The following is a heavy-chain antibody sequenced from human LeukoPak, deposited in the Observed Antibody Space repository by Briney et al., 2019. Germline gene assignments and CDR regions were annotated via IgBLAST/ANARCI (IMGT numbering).Heavy chain of an antibody. J-gene: IGHJ4*02. V-gene: IGHV1-69*13. D-gene: IGHD3/OR15-3a*01. CDR2: IIPIFGTA. CDR3: ARETFGTGGGVVDY. CDR1: GYTFTGYY. Sequence: ASVKVSCKASGYTFTGYYMHWVRQAPGQGLEWMGGIIPIFGTANYAQKFQGRVTITADESTSTAYMELSSLRSEDTAVYYCARETFGTGGGVVDYWGQGTLVTVSS.